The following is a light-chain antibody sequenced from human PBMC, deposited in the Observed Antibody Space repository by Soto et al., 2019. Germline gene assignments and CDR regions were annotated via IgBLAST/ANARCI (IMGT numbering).Light chain of an antibody. CDR3: QQYNSFSWT. CDR1: QSISTW. Sequence: DIQMSQSPSSLSASVEDRVTITCRASQSISTWLAWYQQKPGKAPKLLIYDASSLEGGVPSRFSGSGSGTEFTLTISGLQPDDFATYYCQQYNSFSWTFGQGTKVDIK. J-gene: IGKJ1*01. V-gene: IGKV1-5*01. CDR2: DAS.